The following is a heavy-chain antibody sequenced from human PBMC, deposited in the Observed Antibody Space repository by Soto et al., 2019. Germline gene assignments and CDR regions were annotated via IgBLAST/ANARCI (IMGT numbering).Heavy chain of an antibody. CDR1: GYTFTSYA. D-gene: IGHD6-19*01. Sequence: ASVKVSCKASGYTFTSYAMHWVRQAPGQRLEWMGWMNPNSGNTGYAQKFQGRVTITADESTSTAYMELSSLRSEDTAVYYCARGWLPDSPWGQGTLVTVSS. CDR2: MNPNSGNT. V-gene: IGHV1-8*03. CDR3: ARGWLPDSP. J-gene: IGHJ5*02.